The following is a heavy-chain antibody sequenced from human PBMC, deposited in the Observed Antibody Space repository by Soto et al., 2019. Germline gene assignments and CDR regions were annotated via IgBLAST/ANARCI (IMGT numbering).Heavy chain of an antibody. V-gene: IGHV5-51*01. CDR2: IYPGDSDT. CDR1: GYSFTSYW. D-gene: IGHD6-19*01. CDR3: ARHLELAQWAPQY. J-gene: IGHJ4*02. Sequence: LKISCKGSGYSFTSYWIGWVRQMPGKGLEWMGIIYPGDSDTRYSPSFQGQVTISADKSISTAYLQWSSLKASDTAMYYCARHLELAQWAPQYWGQGTLVTVSS.